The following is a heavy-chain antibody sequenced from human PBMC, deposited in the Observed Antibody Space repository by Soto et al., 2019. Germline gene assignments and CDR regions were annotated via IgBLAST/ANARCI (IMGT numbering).Heavy chain of an antibody. Sequence: QVHLRESGPGLVKPSGTLTLTCDVSGGSVSDSVWWSWVRQAPGKGLEWIGEMFHSGKTYYNPALTSRVTISVDKSKNQVSLTLESVTAADTAIYYCATTREAVVHLYHFDYWGQGPLVTV. CDR1: GGSVSDSVW. CDR2: MFHSGKT. D-gene: IGHD6-19*01. CDR3: ATTREAVVHLYHFDY. V-gene: IGHV4-4*02. J-gene: IGHJ4*02.